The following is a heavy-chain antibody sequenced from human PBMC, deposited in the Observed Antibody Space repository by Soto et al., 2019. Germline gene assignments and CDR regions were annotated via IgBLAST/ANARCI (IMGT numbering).Heavy chain of an antibody. D-gene: IGHD4-4*01. Sequence: QVQLQESGPGLVKPSETLSLTCTVSGGSVSSGSYYWSWIRQPPGKGLEWIGYISNSGSTKYNPSLKGRVAISVDTSKNQFSLTLSSVTAADTAVYYCARDGYSNFDYWGQGTLVTVSS. CDR2: ISNSGST. J-gene: IGHJ4*02. CDR3: ARDGYSNFDY. V-gene: IGHV4-61*01. CDR1: GGSVSSGSYY.